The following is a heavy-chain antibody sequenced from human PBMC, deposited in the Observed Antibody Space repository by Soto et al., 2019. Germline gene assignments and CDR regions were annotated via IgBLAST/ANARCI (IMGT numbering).Heavy chain of an antibody. D-gene: IGHD5-12*01. CDR3: ANLWGDGYNLGQDYNGMDV. CDR1: GFSFENYG. CDR2: IWYDGSLQ. J-gene: IGHJ6*02. V-gene: IGHV3-33*06. Sequence: GWSLRLSCAASGFSFENYGMHWVRQAPGRGLEWVAIIWYDGSLQYYAAAVKGRFTISRDNSKNTLYLEMNSLRAEDTAVYYCANLWGDGYNLGQDYNGMDVWGQGTTVTVSS.